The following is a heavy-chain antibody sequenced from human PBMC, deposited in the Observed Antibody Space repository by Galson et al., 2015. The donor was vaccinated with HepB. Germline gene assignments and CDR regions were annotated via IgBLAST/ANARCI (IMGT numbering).Heavy chain of an antibody. D-gene: IGHD6-19*01. J-gene: IGHJ4*02. Sequence: PALVKPTQTLTLTCTFSGFSLSTSGMCVSWIRQPPGKALEWLARIDWDDDKYYSTSLKTRLTISKDTSKNQVVLTMTNMDPVDTATYYCARTLYIAVAGTAVRSFDYWGQGSLVTVSS. CDR3: ARTLYIAVAGTAVRSFDY. CDR2: IDWDDDK. V-gene: IGHV2-70*11. CDR1: GFSLSTSGMC.